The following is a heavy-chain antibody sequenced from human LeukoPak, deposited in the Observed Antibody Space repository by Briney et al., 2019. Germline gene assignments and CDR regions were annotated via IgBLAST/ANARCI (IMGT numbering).Heavy chain of an antibody. CDR2: IYYSGST. CDR3: ARDYGLGDWFDP. CDR1: GGSISSSSYY. V-gene: IGHV4-39*07. D-gene: IGHD3-10*01. Sequence: PSETLSLTCTVSGGSISSSSYYWGWIRQPPGKGLEWIGSIYYSGSTYYNPSLKSRVTISVDTSKNQFSLKLSSATAADTAVYYCARDYGLGDWFDPWGQGTLVTVSS. J-gene: IGHJ5*02.